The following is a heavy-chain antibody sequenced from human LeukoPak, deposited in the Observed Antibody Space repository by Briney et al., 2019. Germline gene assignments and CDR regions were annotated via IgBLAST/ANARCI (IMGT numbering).Heavy chain of an antibody. J-gene: IGHJ4*02. Sequence: SETLSLTCTVSGGSISSYYWSWIRQPPGKGLEWIGYIYYSGSTNYNPSLKSRVTISVDRSKNQFSLKLSSVTAADTAVYYCAREEKTRYFDYWGQGTLVTVSS. V-gene: IGHV4-59*12. CDR2: IYYSGST. CDR1: GGSISSYY. CDR3: AREEKTRYFDY.